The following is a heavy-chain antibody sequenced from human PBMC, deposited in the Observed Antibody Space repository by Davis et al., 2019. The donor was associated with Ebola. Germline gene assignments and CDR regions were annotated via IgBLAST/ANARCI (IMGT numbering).Heavy chain of an antibody. J-gene: IGHJ3*01. V-gene: IGHV5-51*01. CDR3: ASLRRTITGTDDAFDL. D-gene: IGHD1-20*01. CDR1: GNSFTSHW. CDR2: IYTGDSDT. Sequence: GGSLRLSCRDSGNSFTSHWIGWVRQMPGKGLEWMGIIYTGDSDTRYSPSFRGQVTISADRSIKTAFLQWSSLKASDTAMYYCASLRRTITGTDDAFDLWGQGTMVTVSS.